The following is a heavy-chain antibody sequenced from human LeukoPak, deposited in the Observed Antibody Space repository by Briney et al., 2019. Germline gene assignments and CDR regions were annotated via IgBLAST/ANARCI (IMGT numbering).Heavy chain of an antibody. V-gene: IGHV4-59*08. CDR2: IYSSGTT. D-gene: IGHD3-16*01. Sequence: SETLSLTCTVSGGSITSYSWSWIRQPPGKGLEWIGYIYSSGTTNYNPSLKSRVTISVDTSKNQFSLKLSSVTAADTAVYYCARASYDFDYWGQGTLVTVPS. CDR3: ARASYDFDY. CDR1: GGSITSYS. J-gene: IGHJ4*02.